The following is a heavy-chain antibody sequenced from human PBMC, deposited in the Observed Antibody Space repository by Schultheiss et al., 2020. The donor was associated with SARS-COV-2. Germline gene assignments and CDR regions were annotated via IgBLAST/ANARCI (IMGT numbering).Heavy chain of an antibody. CDR1: GFTFSSYS. J-gene: IGHJ4*02. V-gene: IGHV3-21*01. D-gene: IGHD3-3*01. CDR2: ISSSSSYI. Sequence: GGSLRLSCAASGFTFSSYSMNWVRQAPGKGLEWVSSISSSSSYIYYADSVKGRFTISRDNAKNSVYLQMNSLRAEDTAVFYCARGYYDFWSGPHWLEWGQGTVVTVAS. CDR3: ARGYYDFWSGPHWLE.